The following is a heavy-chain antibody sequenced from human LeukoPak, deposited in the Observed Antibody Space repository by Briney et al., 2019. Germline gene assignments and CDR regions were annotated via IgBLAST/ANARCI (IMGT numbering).Heavy chain of an antibody. V-gene: IGHV3-33*06. J-gene: IGHJ4*02. CDR1: GFTFSSYG. CDR3: AKYQGDDSSGYNY. D-gene: IGHD3-22*01. Sequence: GGSLRLSCAASGFTFSSYGMHWVGQAPGKGLEGVAVIWYDGSNKYYADSVKGLFTLSRDNSNNPLYLQINSLRADDTAVYYCAKYQGDDSSGYNYWGQGTLVTVSS. CDR2: IWYDGSNK.